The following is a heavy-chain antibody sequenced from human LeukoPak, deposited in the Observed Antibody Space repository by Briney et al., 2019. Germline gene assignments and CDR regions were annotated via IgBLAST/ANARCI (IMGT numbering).Heavy chain of an antibody. CDR1: GGSISSYY. Sequence: PSETLSLTCTVSGGSISSYYWSWIRQPPGKGLEWIGYIYYSGSTNYNPSLKSRVTISVDTSKNQFSLKLSCVTAADTAVYYCARGQSGKYYYDSSGYSEARGFDPWGQGTLVTVSS. V-gene: IGHV4-59*12. CDR3: ARGQSGKYYYDSSGYSEARGFDP. CDR2: IYYSGST. J-gene: IGHJ5*02. D-gene: IGHD3-22*01.